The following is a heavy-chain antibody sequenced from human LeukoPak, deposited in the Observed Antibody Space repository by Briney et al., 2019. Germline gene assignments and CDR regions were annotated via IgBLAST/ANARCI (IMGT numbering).Heavy chain of an antibody. CDR2: IWYDGDKK. D-gene: IGHD5-18*01. CDR3: ASAPRGYSSYYFDY. Sequence: GGSLRLSCAVSGITFNYYGIPSVRQAPGKGLEWIAAIWYDGDKKEYAASVKGRFTISRDNSKSTLYLQMNNLRAGATAMYYCASAPRGYSSYYFDYWGRGTLVTVSS. CDR1: GITFNYYG. V-gene: IGHV3-33*01. J-gene: IGHJ4*02.